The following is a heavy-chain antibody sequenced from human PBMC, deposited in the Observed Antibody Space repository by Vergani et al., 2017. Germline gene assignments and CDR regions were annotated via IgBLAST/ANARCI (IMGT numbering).Heavy chain of an antibody. V-gene: IGHV1-2*02. Sequence: QVQLVESGGGLVKPGASVKVSCKASGYTFTGYYMHWVRQAPGQGLEWMGWINPNSGGTNYAQKFQGRVTMTRDTSISTAYMELSRLRSDDTAVYYCARDQDSSGWCPLYSAGMDVWGQGTTVTVSS. CDR2: INPNSGGT. J-gene: IGHJ6*02. CDR3: ARDQDSSGWCPLYSAGMDV. D-gene: IGHD6-19*01. CDR1: GYTFTGYY.